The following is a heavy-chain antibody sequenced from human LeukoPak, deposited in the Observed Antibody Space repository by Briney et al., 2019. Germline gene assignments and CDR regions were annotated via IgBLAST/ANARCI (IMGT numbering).Heavy chain of an antibody. CDR3: ATTNVLLWFGELSKTAYFDY. J-gene: IGHJ4*02. D-gene: IGHD3-10*01. Sequence: PSETLSLTCTVSRLSLSSGYYWAWIRQSPGKGLEWIGSMYYSGTTYYNPSLKSRVTISVDTSKNQFSLKLSSVTAADTAVYYCATTNVLLWFGELSKTAYFDYWGQGTLVTVSS. V-gene: IGHV4-38-2*02. CDR1: RLSLSSGYY. CDR2: MYYSGTT.